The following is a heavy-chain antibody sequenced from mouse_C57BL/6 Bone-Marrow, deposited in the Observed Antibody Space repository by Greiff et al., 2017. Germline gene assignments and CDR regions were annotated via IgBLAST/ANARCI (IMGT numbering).Heavy chain of an antibody. CDR2: IYPGNGDT. Sequence: QVQLKQSGAELVRPGASVKMSCKASGYTFTSYNMHWVKQTPRQGLEWIGAIYPGNGDTSYNQKFKGKATLTVDKSSSTAYMQLSSLTSEDSAVYYCARSITTVVATEGYAMDYGGQGTSGNGSS. CDR3: ARSITTVVATEGYAMDY. V-gene: IGHV1-12*01. CDR1: GYTFTSYN. D-gene: IGHD1-1*01. J-gene: IGHJ4*01.